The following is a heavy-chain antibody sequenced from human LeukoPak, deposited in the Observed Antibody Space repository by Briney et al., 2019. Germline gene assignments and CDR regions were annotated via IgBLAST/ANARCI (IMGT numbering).Heavy chain of an antibody. Sequence: SETLSLTCTVSGGSISSSSYYWGWIRQPPGKGLEWIGSIYYSGSTYYNPSLKSRVTISVDTSKNQFSLKLSSVTAADTAVYYCARGPSGYDGFDYWGQGTLVTVSS. CDR3: ARGPSGYDGFDY. CDR2: IYYSGST. CDR1: GGSISSSSYY. J-gene: IGHJ4*02. V-gene: IGHV4-39*07. D-gene: IGHD5-12*01.